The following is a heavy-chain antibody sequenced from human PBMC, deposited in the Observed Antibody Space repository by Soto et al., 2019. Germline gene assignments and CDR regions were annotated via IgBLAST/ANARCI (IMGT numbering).Heavy chain of an antibody. D-gene: IGHD3-10*01. CDR1: GYTFTSYG. V-gene: IGHV1-18*01. CDR2: ISAYNGNT. Sequence: QVQLVQSGAEVKKPGASVKVSCKASGYTFTSYGISWVRQAPGQGLEWMGWISAYNGNTNYAQKLQGRVTMTTDTSTSTAYMELRSLRSDDTAVYYCARPRNYYGSGSYYTATDFDYWGQGTLVTVSS. CDR3: ARPRNYYGSGSYYTATDFDY. J-gene: IGHJ4*02.